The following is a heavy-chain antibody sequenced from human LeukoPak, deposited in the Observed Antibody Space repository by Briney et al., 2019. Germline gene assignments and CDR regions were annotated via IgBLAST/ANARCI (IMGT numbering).Heavy chain of an antibody. J-gene: IGHJ3*02. Sequence: GGSLRLSCAASGFSFSNYAMSWVRQTPGKGLEWVSTIYYSGGDTFSADSVKGRFPIPRDHSRNMVYLKENSQRAQDTAVYYWAKDLKIAEAGTGAFDIWGQGTMVTVSS. CDR2: IYYSGGDT. CDR3: AKDLKIAEAGTGAFDI. V-gene: IGHV3-23*01. CDR1: GFSFSNYA. D-gene: IGHD6-19*01.